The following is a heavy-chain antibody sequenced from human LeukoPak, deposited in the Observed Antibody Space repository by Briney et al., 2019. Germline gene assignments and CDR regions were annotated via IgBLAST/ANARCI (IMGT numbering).Heavy chain of an antibody. CDR3: TRVRSGNDFDY. Sequence: GGSLRLSCSASGFTFGDHAMSWVRQAPGKGLEWVGFIRSKGYGGTTEYAASVEGRFSLSRDDSKSFVYLQMSSLKTEDTAAYYCTRVRSGNDFDYWGQGTLVTVSS. V-gene: IGHV3-49*04. CDR1: GFTFGDHA. CDR2: IRSKGYGGTT. J-gene: IGHJ4*02. D-gene: IGHD3-10*01.